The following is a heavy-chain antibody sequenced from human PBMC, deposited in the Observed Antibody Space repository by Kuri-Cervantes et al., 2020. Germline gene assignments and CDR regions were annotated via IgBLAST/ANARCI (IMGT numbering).Heavy chain of an antibody. Sequence: GSLRLSCAVSGYSISSGYYWGWIRQPPGKGLEWIGSIYHSGSTYYNPSLKSRVTISVDTSKNQFSLKLSSVTAADTAVYYCARDRGSSSYRTGDFDYWGQGTLVTVSS. V-gene: IGHV4-38-2*02. D-gene: IGHD6-6*01. CDR3: ARDRGSSSYRTGDFDY. CDR2: IYHSGST. CDR1: GYSISSGYY. J-gene: IGHJ4*02.